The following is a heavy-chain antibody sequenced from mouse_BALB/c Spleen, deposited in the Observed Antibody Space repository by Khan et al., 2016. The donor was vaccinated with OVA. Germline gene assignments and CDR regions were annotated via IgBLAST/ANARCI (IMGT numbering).Heavy chain of an antibody. CDR3: VRDGAYHRTAGGFAY. CDR1: GYTFTSYT. J-gene: IGHJ3*01. V-gene: IGHV1-4*01. CDR2: INPSNGYT. Sequence: QVQLKQSGAELARPGASVKMSCKASGYTFTSYTIHWIKKRPGQGLEWIGYINPSNGYTNYNQKFKDKATLTTDKSSTTAYLQLSSLTSDDSAVCICVRDGAYHRTAGGFAYWGQGTLVTVSA. D-gene: IGHD2-14*01.